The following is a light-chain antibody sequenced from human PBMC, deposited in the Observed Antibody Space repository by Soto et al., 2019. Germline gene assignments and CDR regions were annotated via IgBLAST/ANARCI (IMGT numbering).Light chain of an antibody. V-gene: IGKV1-39*01. CDR3: QQSYSTPT. Sequence: DIQMTQSPSSLSASVGDRVTSTCRASQSISGYLNWYQQKPGKAPTLLMYETSTLQSGVPSRFSGSGSGTDFTLSINSLQPEDFATYYCQQSYSTPTFGQGTRLEIK. J-gene: IGKJ5*01. CDR1: QSISGY. CDR2: ETS.